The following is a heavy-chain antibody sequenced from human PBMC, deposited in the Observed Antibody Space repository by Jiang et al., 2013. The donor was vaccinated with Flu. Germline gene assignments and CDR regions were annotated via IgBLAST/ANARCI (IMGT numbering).Heavy chain of an antibody. CDR2: IWYDGSNK. J-gene: IGHJ4*02. CDR1: GFTFSSYG. Sequence: VQLLESGGGVVQPGRSLRLSCAASGFTFSSYGMHWVRQAPGKGLEWVAVIWYDGSNKYYADSVKGRFTISRDNSKNTLYLQMNSLRAEDTAVYYCARDLGVTNYYFDYWGQGTLVTVSS. D-gene: IGHD1-1*01. V-gene: IGHV3-33*01. CDR3: ARDLGVTNYYFDY.